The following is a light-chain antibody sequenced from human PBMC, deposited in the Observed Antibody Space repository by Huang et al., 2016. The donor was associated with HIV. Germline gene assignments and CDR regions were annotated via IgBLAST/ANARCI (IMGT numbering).Light chain of an antibody. J-gene: IGKJ3*01. CDR2: GSS. V-gene: IGKV3-20*01. CDR3: QQYSSSPWT. Sequence: EIVLTQSPDTLSLSPGESGALSCRASHNVTNDYLAWYQHKSGQAPRLLMYGSSGRATGTPARFSGSGSGTDFSLTIDTLEPEDFALYYCQQYSSSPWTFGPGTKLEIK. CDR1: HNVTNDY.